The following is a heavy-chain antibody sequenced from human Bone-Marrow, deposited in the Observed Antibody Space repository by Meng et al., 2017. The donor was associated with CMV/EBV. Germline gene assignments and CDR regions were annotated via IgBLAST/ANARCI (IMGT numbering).Heavy chain of an antibody. CDR2: IRYDGSNK. D-gene: IGHD3-16*01. J-gene: IGHJ3*02. CDR3: AKDVYLTWGFDI. V-gene: IGHV3-30*02. CDR1: GFTFNNYG. Sequence: GESLKISCAASGFTFNNYGMHWVRQAPGKGLEWVAFIRYDGSNKYYADSVKGRFTISRDNSKNTLYLQMNSLRAEDTAVYYCAKDVYLTWGFDIWGQGTMVTVSS.